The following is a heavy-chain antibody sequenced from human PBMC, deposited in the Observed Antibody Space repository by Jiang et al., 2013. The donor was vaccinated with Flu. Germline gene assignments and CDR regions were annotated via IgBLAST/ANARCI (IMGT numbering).Heavy chain of an antibody. Sequence: KGLEWVSYISSSGSTIYYADSVKGRFTISRDNAKNSLYLQMNSLRAEDTAVYYCARDLSGYDRGNYYFDYWGQGTLVTVSS. CDR2: ISSSGSTI. CDR3: ARDLSGYDRGNYYFDY. V-gene: IGHV3-48*03. D-gene: IGHD5-12*01. J-gene: IGHJ4*02.